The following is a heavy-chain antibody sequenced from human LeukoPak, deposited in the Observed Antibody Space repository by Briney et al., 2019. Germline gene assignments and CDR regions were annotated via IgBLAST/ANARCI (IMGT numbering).Heavy chain of an antibody. D-gene: IGHD6-6*01. CDR1: GGTFSSYA. J-gene: IGHJ6*02. V-gene: IGHV1-69*13. CDR2: IIPIFGIA. Sequence: GASVKVSCKASGGTFSSYAISWVRQAPGQGLEWMGGIIPIFGIANYAQKFQGRVTITADESTSTAYMELSSLISEDTAVYYCARLPLRSIAVGYYGMDVWGQGTTVTVSS. CDR3: ARLPLRSIAVGYYGMDV.